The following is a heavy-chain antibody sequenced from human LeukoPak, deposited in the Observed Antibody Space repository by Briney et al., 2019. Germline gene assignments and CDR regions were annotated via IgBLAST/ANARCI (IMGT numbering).Heavy chain of an antibody. D-gene: IGHD6-13*01. J-gene: IGHJ4*02. CDR3: ARYSVTAAARFDY. CDR2: IYYSGST. V-gene: IGHV4-59*01. Sequence: SETLSLTCTVSGGSISSYYWSWIRQPPGKGLEWIGYIYYSGSTNYNPSLKSRVTKSVDTSKNQFSLKLSSVTAADTAVYYCARYSVTAAARFDYWGQGTLVTVSS. CDR1: GGSISSYY.